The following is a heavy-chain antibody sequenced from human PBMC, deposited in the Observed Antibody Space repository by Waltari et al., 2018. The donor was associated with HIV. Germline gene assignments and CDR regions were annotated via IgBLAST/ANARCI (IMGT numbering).Heavy chain of an antibody. CDR1: GFTFSSSW. Sequence: EVQLVESGGGLVQPGGSLRLSCAASGFTFSSSWMHWVRQAPGKGLVWVSRINGEWSSTDYANSVKGRFTISRDNAKNTLYLQVNTLRAEDTAVYFCARDAALFDWGQGTLVTVSS. V-gene: IGHV3-74*01. J-gene: IGHJ4*02. CDR2: INGEWSST. D-gene: IGHD3-10*02. CDR3: ARDAALFD.